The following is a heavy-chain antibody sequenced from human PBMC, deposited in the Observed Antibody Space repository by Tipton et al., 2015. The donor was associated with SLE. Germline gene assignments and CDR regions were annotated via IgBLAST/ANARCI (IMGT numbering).Heavy chain of an antibody. CDR2: INWNGGST. J-gene: IGHJ3*02. CDR1: VFTFDDYG. D-gene: IGHD1-26*01. CDR3: ARTDSGSYSDAFDI. V-gene: IGHV3-20*04. Sequence: SLRLSCAASVFTFDDYGMSWVRQAPGKGLEWVSGINWNGGSTGYADSVKGRFTISRDNAKNSLYLQMNSLKAEDTALYYCARTDSGSYSDAFDIWGQGTMVTVSS.